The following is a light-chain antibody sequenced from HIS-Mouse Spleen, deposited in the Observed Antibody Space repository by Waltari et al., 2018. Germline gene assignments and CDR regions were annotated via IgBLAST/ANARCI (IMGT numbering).Light chain of an antibody. V-gene: IGLV2-14*03. CDR3: SSYTSSSTYV. J-gene: IGLJ1*01. CDR2: DVS. Sequence: QSALTQPASVSGSPGQPLTTSCTGTSSDVGGFNYVSRYQQHPGKAPKLMIYDVSNRPSGVSNRFSGSKSGNTASLTISGLQAEDEADYYCSSYTSSSTYVFGTGTKVTVL. CDR1: SSDVGGFNY.